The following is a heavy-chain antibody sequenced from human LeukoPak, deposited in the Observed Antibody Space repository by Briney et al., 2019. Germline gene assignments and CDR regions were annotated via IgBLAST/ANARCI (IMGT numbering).Heavy chain of an antibody. CDR1: GFIFSDYW. CDR2: INSDGKIV. CDR3: VRGLGDV. J-gene: IGHJ6*04. D-gene: IGHD4-11*01. Sequence: PGGSLRLSCSASGFIFSDYWMHWVRQAPGKGPVWVARINSDGKIVTHADSVKGRFTISRDSAKDTVYLQMNSLGAEDTAVYYCVRGLGDVWGKGTSVTVYS. V-gene: IGHV3-74*01.